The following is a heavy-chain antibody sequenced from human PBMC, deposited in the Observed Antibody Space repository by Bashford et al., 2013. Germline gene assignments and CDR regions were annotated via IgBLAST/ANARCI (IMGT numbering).Heavy chain of an antibody. Sequence: GGSLRLSCAASGFTFDEFAMHWVRRTSREGPGVGRRGQLNGVNIGYADSVEGRVTISRDNDNNSLYLQMNSLRVEDTAVYYCTRAYIRDPIINPFDFWGQGTLVTVSS. V-gene: IGHV3-9*01. D-gene: IGHD1-1*01. CDR2: QLNGVNI. J-gene: IGHJ4*02. CDR1: GFTFDEFA. CDR3: TRAYIRDPIINPFDF.